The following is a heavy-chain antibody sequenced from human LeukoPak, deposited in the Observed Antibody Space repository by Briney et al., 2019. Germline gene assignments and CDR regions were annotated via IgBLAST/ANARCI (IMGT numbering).Heavy chain of an antibody. CDR3: ARGWELSDYFDY. CDR2: IYYSGST. J-gene: IGHJ4*02. Sequence: SETLSLTCTVSGGSISSYYWSWIRQPPGKGLEWIGYIYYSGSTNYNPSLKSRVTISVDTSKNQFSLKLSSVTAADTAVYYCARGWELSDYFDYWGQGTLVTVSS. V-gene: IGHV4-59*01. D-gene: IGHD1-26*01. CDR1: GGSISSYY.